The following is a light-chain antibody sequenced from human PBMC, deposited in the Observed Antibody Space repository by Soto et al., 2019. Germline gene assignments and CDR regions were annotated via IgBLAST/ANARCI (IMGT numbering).Light chain of an antibody. V-gene: IGKV3-15*01. Sequence: EIVMTQSPATLSVSPGERATLSCRASQSVNNNLAWYQQKPGQAPRLLIYGASTRATGIPARFSGSGSGTEFTLTISSLQSEDIATHYCQQYENLPTFGQGTRLEIK. CDR1: QSVNNN. J-gene: IGKJ5*01. CDR2: GAS. CDR3: QQYENLPT.